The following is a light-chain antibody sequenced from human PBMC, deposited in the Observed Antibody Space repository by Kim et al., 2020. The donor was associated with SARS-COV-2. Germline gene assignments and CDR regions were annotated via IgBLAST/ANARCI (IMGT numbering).Light chain of an antibody. CDR3: QQRITGPWT. J-gene: IGKJ1*01. Sequence: LAPGNSATLSCRASQNVNIYLAWYKQKPGQAPRLLIYGASNRATGIPARFSGSGSGTDFALTISSLEAEDSAVYYCQQRITGPWTFGQGTKVDIK. CDR1: QNVNIY. CDR2: GAS. V-gene: IGKV3-11*01.